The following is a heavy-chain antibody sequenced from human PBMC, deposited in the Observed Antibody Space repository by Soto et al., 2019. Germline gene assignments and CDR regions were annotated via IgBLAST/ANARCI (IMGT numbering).Heavy chain of an antibody. J-gene: IGHJ5*02. Sequence: EPGPTLVNPTQTLTLTCTFSGFSLSTSGVGVGWIRQPPGKALEWLALISWNDDKRYSPSLKSRLTITKNTSKNQVVLTMTNMDPVDTATYHCAHRPRWGVCDSHNWFDAWGQRTLVTVSS. CDR1: GFSLSTSGVG. CDR3: AHRPRWGVCDSHNWFDA. D-gene: IGHD3-16*01. V-gene: IGHV2-5*01. CDR2: ISWNDDK.